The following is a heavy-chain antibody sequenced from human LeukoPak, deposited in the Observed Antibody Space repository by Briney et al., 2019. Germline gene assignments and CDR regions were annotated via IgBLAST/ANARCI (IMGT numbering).Heavy chain of an antibody. CDR2: ISSSGSTI. J-gene: IGHJ4*02. D-gene: IGHD6-13*01. CDR3: ARSYSSWYGY. V-gene: IGHV3-48*03. Sequence: GGSLRLSCAASGFTFSSYEMNWVRQAPGKGLEWVSYISSSGSTIYYADSVKGRFTISRDNAKNTLYLQMNSLRAEDTAVYYCARSYSSWYGYWGQGTLVTVSS. CDR1: GFTFSSYE.